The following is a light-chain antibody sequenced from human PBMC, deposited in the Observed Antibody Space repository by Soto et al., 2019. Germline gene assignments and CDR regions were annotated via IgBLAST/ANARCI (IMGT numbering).Light chain of an antibody. CDR1: QSISSW. Sequence: DIQMTQSPSTLSASFGDRVTITCRASQSISSWLAWYQQKPGKAPKLLIYDASSLESGVPSRFSGSASGTEFTLTISSLQPDDFATYYCQQYNSYWTFGQGTKVDIK. CDR2: DAS. V-gene: IGKV1-5*01. CDR3: QQYNSYWT. J-gene: IGKJ1*01.